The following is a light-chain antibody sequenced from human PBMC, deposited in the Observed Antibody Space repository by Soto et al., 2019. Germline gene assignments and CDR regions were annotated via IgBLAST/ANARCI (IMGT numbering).Light chain of an antibody. J-gene: IGKJ2*01. CDR1: QSVSSN. CDR2: GAS. CDR3: QQYKNWPPMYT. V-gene: IGKV3-15*01. Sequence: IVMTQSPATLSVSPGERATLSCRASQSVSSNLAWYQQKPGQAPRLLIYGASTRATGIPARFSGSGSGTEFTLTISSLQSEDFAVYYCQQYKNWPPMYTWGQGTNLELK.